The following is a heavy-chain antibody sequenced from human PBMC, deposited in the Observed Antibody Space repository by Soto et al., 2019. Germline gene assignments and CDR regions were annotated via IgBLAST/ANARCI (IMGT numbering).Heavy chain of an antibody. Sequence: PSETLSLTCTFSGDSISSSKYYWGWIRQPPGKGLEWIGSTYHSGSPYYNSSLKSRVIISVDRSKNHFSLKLSSVTAADTAVYYCARHAGRGYSGYDRDERYYYYGMDVWGQGTTVTVSS. J-gene: IGHJ6*02. CDR3: ARHAGRGYSGYDRDERYYYYGMDV. CDR1: GDSISSSKYY. CDR2: TYHSGSP. D-gene: IGHD5-12*01. V-gene: IGHV4-39*01.